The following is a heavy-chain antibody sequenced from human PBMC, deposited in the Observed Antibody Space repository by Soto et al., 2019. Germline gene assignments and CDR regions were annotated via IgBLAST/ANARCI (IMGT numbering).Heavy chain of an antibody. CDR2: IIPIFGTA. CDR1: GGTFSSYA. CDR3: ARPIAARPDYDYGMDV. D-gene: IGHD6-6*01. J-gene: IGHJ6*02. V-gene: IGHV1-69*01. Sequence: QVQLVQSGAEVKKPGSSVKVSCKASGGTFSSYAISWVRQAPGQGLEWMGGIIPIFGTANYAQKFQGRVTITADESTSTAYMELSSLRYEDKAVYYCARPIAARPDYDYGMDVWGQGTTVTVAS.